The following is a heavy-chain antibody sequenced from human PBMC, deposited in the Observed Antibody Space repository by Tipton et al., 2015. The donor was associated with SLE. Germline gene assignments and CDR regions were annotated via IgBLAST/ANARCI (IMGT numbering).Heavy chain of an antibody. J-gene: IGHJ4*02. CDR2: INPSGGST. V-gene: IGHV1-46*01. Sequence: QLVQSGAEVKKPGASVKVSCKASGYTFTSYYMHWVRQAPGQGLEWMGIINPSGGSTSYAQKFQGRVTMTRNTSISTAYMELSSLRSEDTAVYYCARVKSSSWYDYWGQGTLVTVSS. D-gene: IGHD6-13*01. CDR1: GYTFTSYY. CDR3: ARVKSSSWYDY.